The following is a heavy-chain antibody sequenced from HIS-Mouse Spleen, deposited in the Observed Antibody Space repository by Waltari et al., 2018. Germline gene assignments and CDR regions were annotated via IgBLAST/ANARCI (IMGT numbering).Heavy chain of an antibody. J-gene: IGHJ3*01. D-gene: IGHD1-26*01. V-gene: IGHV3-30*04. Sequence: QVQLVESGGGVVQPGRSLRLSCAASGFTFSSYAMHWVRQAPGKGLEWVAGISYDGSNKYYADSVKGRFTISRDNSKNTLYLQMNSLRAEDTAVYYCVVSGSWGQGTMVTVSS. CDR2: ISYDGSNK. CDR3: VVSGS. CDR1: GFTFSSYA.